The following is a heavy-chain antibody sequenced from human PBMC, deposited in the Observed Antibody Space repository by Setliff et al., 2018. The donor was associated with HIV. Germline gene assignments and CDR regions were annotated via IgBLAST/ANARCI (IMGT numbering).Heavy chain of an antibody. CDR2: IYYSGST. D-gene: IGHD3-22*01. CDR1: GGSIRSSSYY. Sequence: SETLSLTCTVSGGSIRSSSYYWGWIRQPPGKGLEWIGSIYYSGSTYYNSSLRSRVTISGDTSKKQFSLKLSSVTAADTALYFCARGRQGLYYYSSGFSRGRYYDLWGQGTLVTVS. V-gene: IGHV4-39*07. J-gene: IGHJ4*02. CDR3: ARGRQGLYYYSSGFSRGRYYDL.